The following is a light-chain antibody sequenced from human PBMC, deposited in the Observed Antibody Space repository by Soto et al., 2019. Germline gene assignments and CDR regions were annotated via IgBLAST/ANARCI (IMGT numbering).Light chain of an antibody. V-gene: IGLV1-40*01. CDR3: QSYDSSLSVHVV. CDR2: GNS. J-gene: IGLJ2*01. CDR1: SSNIGAGYD. Sequence: QSVLTQPPSVSGAPGQRVTISCTGSSSNIGAGYDVHWYQQLPGTAPKLLIYGNSNRPSGVPDRFSGSKSGTSASLAITGLRAEVEADYACQSYDSSLSVHVVFGGGTKLTVL.